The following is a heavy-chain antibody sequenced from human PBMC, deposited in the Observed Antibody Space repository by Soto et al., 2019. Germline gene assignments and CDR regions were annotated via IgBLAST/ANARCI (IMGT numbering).Heavy chain of an antibody. J-gene: IGHJ6*02. D-gene: IGHD3-3*01. CDR2: ISAYNGNT. V-gene: IGHV1-18*01. CDR1: GYTFTSYG. Sequence: ASVKVSCKASGYTFTSYGISWVRQAPGQGLEWMRWISAYNGNTNYAQKLQGRVTMTTDTSTSTAYMELRSLRSDDTAVYYCARPAEQYDFWSGYSYYYYYGMDVWGQGATVTVSS. CDR3: ARPAEQYDFWSGYSYYYYYGMDV.